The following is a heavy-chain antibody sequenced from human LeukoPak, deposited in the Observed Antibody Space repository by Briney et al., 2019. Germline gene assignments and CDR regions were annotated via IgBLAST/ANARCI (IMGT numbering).Heavy chain of an antibody. CDR3: ARGWSGGPKSPNYYYMDV. CDR1: GYTFTSYD. J-gene: IGHJ6*03. V-gene: IGHV1-8*01. D-gene: IGHD3-3*01. Sequence: ASVKVSCKASGYTFTSYDINWVRQATGQGLEWMGWMNPNSGNTGYAQKFQGRVTMTRNTSISTAYMELSSLRSEDTAVYYCARGWSGGPKSPNYYYMDVWGKGTTVTVSS. CDR2: MNPNSGNT.